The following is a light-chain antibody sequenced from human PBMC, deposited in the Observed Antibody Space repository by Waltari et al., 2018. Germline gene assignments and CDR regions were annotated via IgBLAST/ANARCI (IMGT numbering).Light chain of an antibody. CDR1: GPNIGAGHA. CDR3: QSYDGSLSGSVI. Sequence: QSVLTQPPSVSGAPGQRVTISCTGSGPNIGAGHAVHWSQPLPGTAPKLLIYRNNTRPSAGPARFAGSNTATSASLAISGRQAEDECDYFCQSYDGSLSGSVICGEGTKLTVL. J-gene: IGLJ2*01. CDR2: RNN. V-gene: IGLV1-40*01.